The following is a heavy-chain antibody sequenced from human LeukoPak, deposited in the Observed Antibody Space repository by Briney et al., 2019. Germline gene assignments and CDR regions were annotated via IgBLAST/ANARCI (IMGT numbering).Heavy chain of an antibody. Sequence: SETLSLTCTVSGGSVGSGTYYWSWIRQSPGKGLEWIGNVYYSGSAYYNPSLKSRVTMSVGTSKNQFSLKLSSVTAADTAVYYCARDRSSGWESNDAFDIWGQGTMVTVSS. V-gene: IGHV4-39*07. D-gene: IGHD1-26*01. CDR2: VYYSGSA. CDR1: GGSVGSGTYY. CDR3: ARDRSSGWESNDAFDI. J-gene: IGHJ3*02.